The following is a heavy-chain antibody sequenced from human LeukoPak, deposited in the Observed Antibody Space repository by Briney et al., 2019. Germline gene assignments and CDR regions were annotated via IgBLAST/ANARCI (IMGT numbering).Heavy chain of an antibody. V-gene: IGHV3-30*02. D-gene: IGHD4-17*01. CDR1: GFIFVSYG. CDR2: TPYHGVSR. J-gene: IGHJ4*02. Sequence: TGGSLRLSCAASGFIFVSYGMHWVRQAPGKGLEWVAFTPYHGVSRYYTESVKGRFTISRDNSKSTLYLQMNSLRIEDTAVYYCAKDRHGDYTSDYWGQGTLVIVSS. CDR3: AKDRHGDYTSDY.